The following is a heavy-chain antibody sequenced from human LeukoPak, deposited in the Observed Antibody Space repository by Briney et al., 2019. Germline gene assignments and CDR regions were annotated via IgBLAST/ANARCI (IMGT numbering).Heavy chain of an antibody. Sequence: SETLSLTCTVSGGSISSYYWSWIRQPPGKGLEWIGYIYYSGSTNYNPSLKSRVTISVDMSKNQFSLKLSSVTAADTAVYYCARDGSAAGMDYWGQGTLVTVS. CDR1: GGSISSYY. CDR3: ARDGSAAGMDY. V-gene: IGHV4-59*01. CDR2: IYYSGST. D-gene: IGHD6-13*01. J-gene: IGHJ4*02.